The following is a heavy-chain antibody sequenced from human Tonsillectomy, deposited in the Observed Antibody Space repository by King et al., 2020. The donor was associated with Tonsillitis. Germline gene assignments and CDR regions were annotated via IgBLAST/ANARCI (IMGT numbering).Heavy chain of an antibody. V-gene: IGHV3-20*01. J-gene: IGHJ4*02. CDR3: ATGRAAGLGVPFDY. Sequence: VQLVESGGGVVRPGGSLRLSCAASGFTFYDYGMSWVRQAPGKGLGWVSGINWNGGSTGFAESVKGRFTISRDNAKNSLYLQMNSMRAEDTALYHCATGRAAGLGVPFDYWGQGTLVTVSS. CDR1: GFTFYDYG. D-gene: IGHD6-13*01. CDR2: INWNGGST.